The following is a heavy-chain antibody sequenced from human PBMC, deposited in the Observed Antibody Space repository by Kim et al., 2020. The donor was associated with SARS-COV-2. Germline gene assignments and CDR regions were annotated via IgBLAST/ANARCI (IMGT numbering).Heavy chain of an antibody. CDR3: ARYPRRWQDGGFDY. V-gene: IGHV1-46*01. Sequence: AQKFQGRVTMTRDTSTSTVYMELGSLRSEDTAVYFCARYPRRWQDGGFDYWGQGTLVTVSS. J-gene: IGHJ4*02.